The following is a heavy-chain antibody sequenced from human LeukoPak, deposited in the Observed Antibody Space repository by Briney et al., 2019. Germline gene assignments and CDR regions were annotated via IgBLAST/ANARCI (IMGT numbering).Heavy chain of an antibody. CDR3: AREGGSGSYYYYYYMDV. CDR2: ISSSGSTI. J-gene: IGHJ6*03. V-gene: IGHV3-11*04. CDR1: GFTFSDYY. Sequence: GGSLRLSCAASGFTFSDYYMSWIRQAPGKGLEWVSYISSSGSTIYYADSVKGRFTISRDNAKNSLYLQMNSLRAEDTAVYYCAREGGSGSYYYYYYMDVWAKGPRSPSP. D-gene: IGHD3-10*01.